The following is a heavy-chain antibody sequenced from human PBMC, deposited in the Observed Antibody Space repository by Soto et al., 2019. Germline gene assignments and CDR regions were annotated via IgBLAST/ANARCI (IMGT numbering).Heavy chain of an antibody. V-gene: IGHV3-21*01. J-gene: IGHJ4*02. Sequence: EVQLVASGGGLVKPGGSLRLSCGASGFTFVDFSMIWVRQAPGKGLEWVTSISSGNTYIYYADAVKGRFTISRDNAKNSLYLQMNSLRAEDTAVYYCVRGRDPGFWTSYIGFLDYWGQGTPVTVSS. CDR1: GFTFVDFS. D-gene: IGHD3-3*01. CDR2: ISSGNTYI. CDR3: VRGRDPGFWTSYIGFLDY.